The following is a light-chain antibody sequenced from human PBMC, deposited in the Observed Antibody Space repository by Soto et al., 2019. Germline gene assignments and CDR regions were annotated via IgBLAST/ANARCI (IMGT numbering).Light chain of an antibody. Sequence: QSVLTQPRSVSGSPGQSVTISCTGTSSDVGGYNYVSWYQQHPGKAPKLMIYDVNKRPSGVPDRFSGSKSGNTASLTVSGLQAEDEADYYYCSYAGNYGIFGGGTKVTVL. V-gene: IGLV2-11*01. CDR1: SSDVGGYNY. J-gene: IGLJ2*01. CDR2: DVN. CDR3: CSYAGNYGI.